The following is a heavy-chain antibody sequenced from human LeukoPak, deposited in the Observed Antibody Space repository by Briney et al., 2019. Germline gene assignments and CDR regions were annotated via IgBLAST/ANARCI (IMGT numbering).Heavy chain of an antibody. J-gene: IGHJ4*02. CDR3: ARVDGSGSYYNGIDY. Sequence: ASVKVSCKASGYTFTSYGLSWVRQAPGQGLEWMGWISAYNGNTNYAQKLQGRVTMTTDTSMSTAYMELSSLRSEDTAVYYCARVDGSGSYYNGIDYWGQGTLVTVSS. CDR2: ISAYNGNT. CDR1: GYTFTSYG. D-gene: IGHD3-10*01. V-gene: IGHV1-18*01.